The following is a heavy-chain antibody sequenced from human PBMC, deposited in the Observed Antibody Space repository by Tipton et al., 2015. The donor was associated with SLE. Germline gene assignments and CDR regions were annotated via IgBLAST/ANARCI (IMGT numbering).Heavy chain of an antibody. J-gene: IGHJ3*02. CDR1: GFTFSIYA. D-gene: IGHD6-6*01. CDR2: ISYDGSNK. V-gene: IGHV3-30*04. Sequence: SLRLSCAASGFTFSIYAMHWVRQAPGKGLEWVAVISYDGSNKYYADSVKGRFTISRDNSKNTLYLQMNSLRAEDTAVYYCAREDAVLDAFDIWGQGTMVTVSS. CDR3: AREDAVLDAFDI.